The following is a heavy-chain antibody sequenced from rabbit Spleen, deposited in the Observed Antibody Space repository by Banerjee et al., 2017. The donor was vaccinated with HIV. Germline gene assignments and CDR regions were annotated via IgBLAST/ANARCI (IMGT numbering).Heavy chain of an antibody. CDR3: ARDTGSSFSSYGMDL. CDR2: IYSGSSGYT. CDR1: GIDFSSYYY. V-gene: IGHV1S40*01. J-gene: IGHJ6*01. Sequence: QSLEESGGDLVKPGASLTLTCTASGIDFSSYYYMCWVRQAPGKGLEWIGCIYSGSSGYTYYATWATGRFTCSKTSSTTVALQMTSLTAADTATYFCARDTGSSFSSYGMDLWGQGTLVTVS. D-gene: IGHD8-1*01.